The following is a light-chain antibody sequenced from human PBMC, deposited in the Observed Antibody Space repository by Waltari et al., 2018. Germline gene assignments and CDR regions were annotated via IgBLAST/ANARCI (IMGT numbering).Light chain of an antibody. CDR1: SGPSRTI. J-gene: IGLJ3*02. Sequence: QLVLTQSPSASASLGASVKRTCPLSSGPSRTIIACLQQQPEKGPRYLMKVNSDGSHSKGDDIPDRFSGSSSGAERYLTISSVQSEDEADYYCQTGGHGTWVFGGGTTLTVL. CDR3: QTGGHGTWV. V-gene: IGLV4-69*01. CDR2: VNSDGSH.